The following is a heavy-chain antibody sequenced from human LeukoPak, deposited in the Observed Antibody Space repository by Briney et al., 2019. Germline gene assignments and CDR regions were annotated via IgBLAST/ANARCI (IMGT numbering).Heavy chain of an antibody. Sequence: GASVKVSCKASGYTFTVYYMHWVRQAPGQGLEWMGWINPNSGGTNYAQKFQGRVTMTRDTSISTAYMELSRLRSDDTAVYYCARVAVSRKMIHFDYWGQGTLVTVSS. J-gene: IGHJ4*02. CDR2: INPNSGGT. CDR3: ARVAVSRKMIHFDY. V-gene: IGHV1-2*02. D-gene: IGHD6-19*01. CDR1: GYTFTVYY.